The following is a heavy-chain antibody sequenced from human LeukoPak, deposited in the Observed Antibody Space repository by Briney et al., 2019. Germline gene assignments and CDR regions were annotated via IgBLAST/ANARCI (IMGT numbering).Heavy chain of an antibody. CDR3: ARGWRSCLDY. V-gene: IGHV4-61*02. D-gene: IGHD5/OR15-5a*01. CDR2: IYTSGST. J-gene: IGHJ4*02. Sequence: SETLSLTCTVSGGSISSGSYYWSWIRQPAGKGLEWIGRIYTSGSTNYNPSLKSRVTISVDTSKNQFSLKLSSVTAADTAVYYCARGWRSCLDYWGQGTLVTVSS. CDR1: GGSISSGSYY.